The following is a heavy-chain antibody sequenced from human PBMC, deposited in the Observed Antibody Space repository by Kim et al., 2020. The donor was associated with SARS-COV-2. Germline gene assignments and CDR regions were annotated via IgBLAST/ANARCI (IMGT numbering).Heavy chain of an antibody. D-gene: IGHD6-13*01. CDR3: ARDLVIVAAGFDY. J-gene: IGHJ4*02. Sequence: YAVTVKRRITITPDTSKNQFSLQLNSVTPEDTAVYYCARDLVIVAAGFDYWGQGTLVTVSS. V-gene: IGHV6-1*01.